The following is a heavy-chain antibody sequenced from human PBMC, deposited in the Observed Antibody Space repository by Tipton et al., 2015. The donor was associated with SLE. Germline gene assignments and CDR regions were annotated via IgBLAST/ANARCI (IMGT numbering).Heavy chain of an antibody. CDR1: GGSISSGGYY. CDR2: INHSGST. J-gene: IGHJ4*02. Sequence: TLSLTCTVSGGSISSGGYYWSWIRQPPGKGLEWIGEINHSGSTNYNPSLKSRVTISVDTSKNQFSLKLSSVTAADTAVYYCARSRGSGYYDYWGQGTLVTVSS. CDR3: ARSRGSGYYDY. V-gene: IGHV4-39*07. D-gene: IGHD3-3*01.